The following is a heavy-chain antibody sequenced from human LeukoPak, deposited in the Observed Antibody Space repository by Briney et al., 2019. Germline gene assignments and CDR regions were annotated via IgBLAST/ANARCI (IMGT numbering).Heavy chain of an antibody. J-gene: IGHJ6*03. V-gene: IGHV3-7*01. CDR3: AREKEGYCSRTSCYLDYYYYYMDV. Sequence: GGSLRFSCAASGFTFSSFEMNWVRQAPGKGLEWVANIKRDGGEKYYVDSVKGRFTISRDNAKNSLYLQMNSLRAEDTAVYYCAREKEGYCSRTSCYLDYYYYYMDVWGKGTTVTISS. CDR2: IKRDGGEK. D-gene: IGHD2-2*01. CDR1: GFTFSSFE.